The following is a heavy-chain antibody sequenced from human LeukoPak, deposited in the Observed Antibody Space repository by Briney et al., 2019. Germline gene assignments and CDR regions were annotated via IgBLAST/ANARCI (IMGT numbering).Heavy chain of an antibody. V-gene: IGHV3-73*01. CDR1: GFTFSGSA. CDR2: IRSKANSYAT. J-gene: IGHJ4*02. CDR3: TRPLDDYGDY. Sequence: PGGSLRLSCAASGFTFSGSAMHWVRQASGKWLEWVGRIRSKANSYATAYAASVKGRFTISRDDSKNTAYLQMNSLKTEDTAVYYCTRPLDDYGDYWGQGTLVTVSS.